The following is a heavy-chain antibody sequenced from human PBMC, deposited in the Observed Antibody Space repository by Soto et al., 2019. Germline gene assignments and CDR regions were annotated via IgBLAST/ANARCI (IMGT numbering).Heavy chain of an antibody. J-gene: IGHJ4*02. CDR3: AKAHTGINGDNDY. CDR1: GFTFSTYA. CDR2: ISGSGGNT. D-gene: IGHD2-2*02. Sequence: EVQLLESGGGLVQPGGSLRLSCAASGFTFSTYAMNWVRQAAGKGLEWVSTISGSGGNTYYADSVKGRFTISRDNSKNTLFLQMNRLRAEDTALYYCAKAHTGINGDNDYWGRGTRVTVSS. V-gene: IGHV3-23*01.